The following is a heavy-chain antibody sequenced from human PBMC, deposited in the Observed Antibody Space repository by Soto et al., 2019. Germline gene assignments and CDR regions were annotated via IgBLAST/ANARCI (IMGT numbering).Heavy chain of an antibody. D-gene: IGHD3-16*02. V-gene: IGHV4-31*03. CDR2: IYYSGST. Sequence: PSETLSLTCTVSGGSISSGGYYWSWIRQHPGKGLEWIGYIYYSGSTYYNPSLKSRVTISVDTSKNQFSLKLSSVTAADTAVYYCARVGDYVWGSYREYFDYRGQGTLVTVSS. J-gene: IGHJ4*02. CDR3: ARVGDYVWGSYREYFDY. CDR1: GGSISSGGYY.